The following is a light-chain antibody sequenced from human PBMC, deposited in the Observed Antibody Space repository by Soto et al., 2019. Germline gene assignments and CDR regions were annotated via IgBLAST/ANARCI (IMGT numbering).Light chain of an antibody. CDR3: QQYNDWPLT. CDR2: AAS. V-gene: IGKV3-15*01. J-gene: IGKJ4*01. CDR1: QSVSSN. Sequence: EIVMKQSPATLSVFPGERVTLSCRASQSVSSNLAWYQQKPGQAPRLLIYAASTRATGIPARFSGGGSGTEFILTISSLQSEDFAVYFCQQYNDWPLTFGGGTKVEIK.